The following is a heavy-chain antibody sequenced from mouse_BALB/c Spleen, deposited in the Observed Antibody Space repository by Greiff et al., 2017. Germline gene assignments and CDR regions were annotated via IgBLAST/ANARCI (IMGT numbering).Heavy chain of an antibody. CDR1: GFSLTGYG. V-gene: IGHV2-6-7*01. J-gene: IGHJ4*01. CDR3: SREVLAYHDAMDY. CDR2: IWGYGST. Sequence: QVQLKESGPGLVAPSHSLSITCTVSGFSLTGYGVNWVRQHPGKGLEWLGRIWGYGSTDYNSALNSRLSICKDNSKCQVFLKVNRLQTDDTARYYYSREVLAYHDAMDYWGQGTAVTVSA. D-gene: IGHD2-10*01.